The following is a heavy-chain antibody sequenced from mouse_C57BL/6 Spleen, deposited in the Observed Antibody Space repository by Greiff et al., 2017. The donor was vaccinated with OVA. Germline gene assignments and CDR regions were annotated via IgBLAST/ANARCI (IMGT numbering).Heavy chain of an antibody. V-gene: IGHV6-3*01. D-gene: IGHD2-5*01. Sequence: EVHLVESGGGLVQPGGSMKLSCVASGFTFSNYWMNWVRQSPEKGLEWVAQIRLKSDNYATHYAESVKGRFTISRDDSKSSVYLQMNNLRAEDTGIYYCTGSNYGWYFDVWGTGTTVTVSS. CDR1: GFTFSNYW. J-gene: IGHJ1*03. CDR2: IRLKSDNYAT. CDR3: TGSNYGWYFDV.